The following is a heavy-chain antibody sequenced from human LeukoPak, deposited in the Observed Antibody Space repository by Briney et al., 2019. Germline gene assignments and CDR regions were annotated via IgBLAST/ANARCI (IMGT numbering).Heavy chain of an antibody. D-gene: IGHD6-13*01. CDR1: GGSFSGYY. CDR2: INHSGST. CDR3: ARGPAAAGYGMDV. J-gene: IGHJ6*04. Sequence: TSETLSLTCAVYGGSFSGYYWSWIRQPPGKGLEWIGEINHSGSTNYNPSLKSRVTISVDTSKNQFSLKLSSVTAADTAVYYCARGPAAAGYGMDVWGKGTTVTVSS. V-gene: IGHV4-34*01.